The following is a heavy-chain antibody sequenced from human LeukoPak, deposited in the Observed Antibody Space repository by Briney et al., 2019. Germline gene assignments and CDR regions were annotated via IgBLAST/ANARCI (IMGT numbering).Heavy chain of an antibody. CDR3: ARDPSLITMVRGAVLKYGMDV. J-gene: IGHJ6*02. CDR2: INPSGGST. D-gene: IGHD3-10*01. Sequence: ASVKVSCKASGYTFTSYYMHWVRQAPGQGLEWMGIINPSGGSTSYAQKFQGRVTMTRDTSTSTVYMELSSLRSEDTAVYYCARDPSLITMVRGAVLKYGMDVWGQGTTVTVSS. V-gene: IGHV1-46*01. CDR1: GYTFTSYY.